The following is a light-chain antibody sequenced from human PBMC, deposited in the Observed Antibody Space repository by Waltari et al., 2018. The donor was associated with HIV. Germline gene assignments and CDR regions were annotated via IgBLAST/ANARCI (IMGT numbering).Light chain of an antibody. Sequence: QSALTQPPSTSGTPGQRVTISCSGRSANIGKYVVNWFQQVPGTAPKLHGPGRDQRPSGVPDRFSGSKSGTSGSMAISGLQSEDEGDYYCAVWDDSVNGYVFGTGTKVTVL. J-gene: IGLJ1*01. V-gene: IGLV1-44*01. CDR1: SANIGKYV. CDR2: GRD. CDR3: AVWDDSVNGYV.